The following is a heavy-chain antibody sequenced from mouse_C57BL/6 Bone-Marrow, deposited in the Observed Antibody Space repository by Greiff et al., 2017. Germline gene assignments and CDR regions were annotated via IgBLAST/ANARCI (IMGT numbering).Heavy chain of an antibody. D-gene: IGHD1-1*01. J-gene: IGHJ1*03. Sequence: EVKLQESVAELVRPGASVKLSCTASGFNIKNTYMHWVKQRPEQGLEWIGRIDPANGNTKYAPKFQGKATITADTSSNTAYLQLSSLTSEDTAIYSCSLLLRYPYWYFDVWGTGTTVTVSS. V-gene: IGHV14-3*01. CDR2: IDPANGNT. CDR3: SLLLRYPYWYFDV. CDR1: GFNIKNTY.